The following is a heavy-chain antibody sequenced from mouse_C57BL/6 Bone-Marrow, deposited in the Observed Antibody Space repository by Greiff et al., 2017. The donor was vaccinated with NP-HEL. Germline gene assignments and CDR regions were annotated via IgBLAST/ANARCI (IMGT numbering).Heavy chain of an antibody. Sequence: EVKLVESGGGLVQPKGSLKLSCAASGFTFNTYAMHWVRQAPGKGLEWVARIRSKCSNYATYYADSVKDRFTISRDDSQSMLYLQMNNLKTEDTAMYYCVRDRDGYLAWFAYWGQGTLVTVSA. CDR3: VRDRDGYLAWFAY. CDR2: IRSKCSNYAT. V-gene: IGHV10-3*01. J-gene: IGHJ3*01. D-gene: IGHD2-3*01. CDR1: GFTFNTYA.